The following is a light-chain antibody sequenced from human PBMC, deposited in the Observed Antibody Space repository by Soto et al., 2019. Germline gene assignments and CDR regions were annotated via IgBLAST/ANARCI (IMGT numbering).Light chain of an antibody. Sequence: LTQSPATLSVSPGERATLSCRASQSVSSDLAWYHQKPGQAPRLLVYGASTRATGIPARFSGSGSGKEFTLTINSLQSEDFAVYYCQQYNNWPRTFGQGTKVDIK. CDR3: QQYNNWPRT. CDR1: QSVSSD. CDR2: GAS. J-gene: IGKJ1*01. V-gene: IGKV3-15*01.